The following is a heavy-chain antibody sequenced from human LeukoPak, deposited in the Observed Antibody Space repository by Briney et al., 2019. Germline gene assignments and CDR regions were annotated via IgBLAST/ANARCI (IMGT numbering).Heavy chain of an antibody. Sequence: GGSLRLPCAASDFTFSSSGMTWVRQAPGKGLEWVSTVSSSGENTYYADSVKGRFTISRDNSKNTLYLQMNSLRAEDTAVYYCAKGAYYDLWGQGTLVTVSS. J-gene: IGHJ4*02. D-gene: IGHD3-22*01. CDR2: VSSSGENT. CDR1: DFTFSSSG. CDR3: AKGAYYDL. V-gene: IGHV3-23*01.